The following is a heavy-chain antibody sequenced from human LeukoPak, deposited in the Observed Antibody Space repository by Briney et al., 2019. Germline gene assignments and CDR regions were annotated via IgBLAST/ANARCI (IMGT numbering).Heavy chain of an antibody. CDR1: GYTFTSYY. J-gene: IGHJ4*02. CDR3: ARDVAYYGGNSGTGFDY. CDR2: INPSGGST. D-gene: IGHD4-23*01. V-gene: IGHV1-46*01. Sequence: ASVKVSCKASGYTFTSYYMHWVRQAPGQGLEWMGIINPSGGSTSYAQKFQGRVTMTRDTSTSTVYMELSSLRSEDTDVYYCARDVAYYGGNSGTGFDYWGQGTLVTVSS.